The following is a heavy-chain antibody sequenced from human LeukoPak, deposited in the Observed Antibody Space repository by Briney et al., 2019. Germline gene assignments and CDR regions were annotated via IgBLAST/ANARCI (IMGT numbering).Heavy chain of an antibody. J-gene: IGHJ4*02. Sequence: GGSLRLSCAASGFTFDDYAMHWVRQAPGKGLEWVSGISWNSGSIGYADSVKGRFTISRDNAKNSLYLQMNSLRAEDTALYYCAKDRRSGWYGQFDYWGQGTLVTVSS. CDR3: AKDRRSGWYGQFDY. D-gene: IGHD6-19*01. V-gene: IGHV3-9*01. CDR1: GFTFDDYA. CDR2: ISWNSGSI.